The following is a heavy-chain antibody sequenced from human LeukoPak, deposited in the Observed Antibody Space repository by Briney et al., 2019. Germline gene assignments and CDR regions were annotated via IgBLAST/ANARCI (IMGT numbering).Heavy chain of an antibody. V-gene: IGHV3-23*01. Sequence: PGGSLRLSCAVSGFTFSSYPMTWVRQAPEQGLEWVSTITGSGGSTYYADSVKGRLTISRDNSKNTLYLHLNTLRVEDTAVYYCARAASMWGFFDYWGQGTLVTVSS. CDR3: ARAASMWGFFDY. D-gene: IGHD2/OR15-2a*01. J-gene: IGHJ4*02. CDR1: GFTFSSYP. CDR2: ITGSGGST.